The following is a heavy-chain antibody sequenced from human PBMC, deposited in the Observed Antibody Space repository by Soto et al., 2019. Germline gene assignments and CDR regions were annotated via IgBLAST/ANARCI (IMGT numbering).Heavy chain of an antibody. D-gene: IGHD6-13*01. J-gene: IGHJ6*02. V-gene: IGHV3-33*08. CDR3: ARDGSSNHYYYYGMDV. CDR1: GLTFSSYG. Sequence: PGGSLRLSCAASGLTFSSYGMHWVRQAPGNGLEWVAVIWYDGSNKYYADSVKGRFTISRDNSKNTLYLQMNSLRAEDTAVYYCARDGSSNHYYYYGMDVWGQGTTVTVSS. CDR2: IWYDGSNK.